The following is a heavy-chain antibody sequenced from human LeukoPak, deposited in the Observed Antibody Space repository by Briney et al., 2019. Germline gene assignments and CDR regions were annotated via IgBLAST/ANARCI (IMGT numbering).Heavy chain of an antibody. CDR1: GFTFSSYA. CDR3: AKALGGDTAMGD. D-gene: IGHD5-18*01. V-gene: IGHV3-9*01. J-gene: IGHJ4*02. Sequence: PGGSLRLSCAASGFTFSSYAMSWVRQAPGKGLEWVSGISWNSGSIGYADSVKGRFTISRDNAKNSLYLQMNSLRAEDTALYYCAKALGGDTAMGDWGQGTLVTVSS. CDR2: ISWNSGSI.